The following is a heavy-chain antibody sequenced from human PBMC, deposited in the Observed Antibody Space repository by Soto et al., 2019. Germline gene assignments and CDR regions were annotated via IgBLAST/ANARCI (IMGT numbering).Heavy chain of an antibody. J-gene: IGHJ3*02. CDR3: ATTHSYYYDASGLNAFHI. D-gene: IGHD3-22*01. Sequence: ASVKVSPKASGYAFTHYYMHWVRQAPGQELEWMGWIRHISGATNYAKKVEGWVTMTRDTSISTDFIELSGLRSDDTAVYYCATTHSYYYDASGLNAFHIWGQGTMVTVSS. CDR1: GYAFTHYY. CDR2: IRHISGAT. V-gene: IGHV1-2*04.